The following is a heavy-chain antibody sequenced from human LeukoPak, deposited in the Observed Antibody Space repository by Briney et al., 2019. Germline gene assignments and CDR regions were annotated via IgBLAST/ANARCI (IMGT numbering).Heavy chain of an antibody. CDR1: GYSFISYW. J-gene: IGHJ5*02. Sequence: GGSLKIPCKGSGYSFISYWIGWVRQLPGKGLDGMGPIYPGDSNTRSSPPFQGHVTISADKSISTAYLHWSSLKASDTAKYSCAKRDYYDSTGGNWFDPWGQGTLVTVSS. CDR2: IYPGDSNT. D-gene: IGHD3-22*01. CDR3: AKRDYYDSTGGNWFDP. V-gene: IGHV5-51*01.